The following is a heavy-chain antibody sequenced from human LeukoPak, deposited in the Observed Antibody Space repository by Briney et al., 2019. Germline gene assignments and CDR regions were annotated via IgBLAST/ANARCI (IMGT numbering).Heavy chain of an antibody. Sequence: SETLPLTCTVSGDSVSSGSYYWNWIRQPPGKGLEWIGYIYYSGNTNYNPSLKSRVTISVDTSKNQFSLKLSSVTAADTAVYYCARAFHYYGSGNYLRYWGQGTLVTVSS. CDR2: IYYSGNT. V-gene: IGHV4-61*01. D-gene: IGHD3-10*01. CDR1: GDSVSSGSYY. CDR3: ARAFHYYGSGNYLRY. J-gene: IGHJ4*02.